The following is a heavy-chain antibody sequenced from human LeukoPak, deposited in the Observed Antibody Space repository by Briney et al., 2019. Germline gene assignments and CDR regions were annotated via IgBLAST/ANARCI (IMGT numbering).Heavy chain of an antibody. J-gene: IGHJ6*02. CDR1: GGSISSGGYS. V-gene: IGHV4-30-2*01. CDR2: IYHSGST. CDR3: ARAGYGSGSYPPPLYYYYGMDV. D-gene: IGHD3-10*01. Sequence: SETLSLTCAVSGGSISSGGYSWSWIRQPPGKGLEWIGYIYHSGSTYYNPSLKSRVTISVDRSKNQFSLKLSSVTPADTAVDYCARAGYGSGSYPPPLYYYYGMDVWGQGTTVTVSS.